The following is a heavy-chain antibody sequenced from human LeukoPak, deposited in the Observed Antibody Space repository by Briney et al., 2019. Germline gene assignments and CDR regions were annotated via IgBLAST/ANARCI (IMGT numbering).Heavy chain of an antibody. J-gene: IGHJ4*02. D-gene: IGHD3-22*01. CDR2: IYYSGST. V-gene: IGHV4-59*01. CDR1: GGSISSYY. Sequence: PSETLSLTCTVSGGSISSYYWSWIRQPPGKGLGWIGYIYYSGSTNYNPSLKSRVTISVDTSKNQFSLKLSSVTAADTAVYYCPGASYDSSGVHWGQGTLVTVSS. CDR3: PGASYDSSGVH.